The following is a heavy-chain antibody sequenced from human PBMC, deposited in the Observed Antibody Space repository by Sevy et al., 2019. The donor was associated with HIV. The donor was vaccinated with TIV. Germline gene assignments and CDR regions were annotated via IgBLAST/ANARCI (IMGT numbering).Heavy chain of an antibody. V-gene: IGHV1-24*01. CDR2: YDPENGGT. CDR1: GDSITELN. D-gene: IGHD3-10*01. CDR3: ATARTERNWYGEACYQYTAIDV. J-gene: IGHJ6*02. Sequence: ASVKVSCQVSGDSITELNMYWVRQSPGKGLEWMGGYDPENGGTIYAQIFQGRVTMTEDKSADTAYMELTSLKSEDSAVYFCATARTERNWYGEACYQYTAIDVWGQGTTVTVSS.